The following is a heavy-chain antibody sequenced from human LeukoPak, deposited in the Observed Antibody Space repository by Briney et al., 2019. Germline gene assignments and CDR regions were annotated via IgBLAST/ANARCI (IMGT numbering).Heavy chain of an antibody. CDR1: GYTFTSYG. J-gene: IGHJ4*02. V-gene: IGHV1-18*01. D-gene: IGHD5-12*01. CDR3: TRDLGQWLLQGIFFDY. CDR2: ISAYSTYSGNT. Sequence: ASVKVSCKTSGYTFTSYGVSWVRQAPGQGPEWMGWISAYSTYSGNTKYTQKFQGRVTITTDTSTSTAYMELRSLKSDDTAVYYCTRDLGQWLLQGIFFDYWGQGTLVTVSS.